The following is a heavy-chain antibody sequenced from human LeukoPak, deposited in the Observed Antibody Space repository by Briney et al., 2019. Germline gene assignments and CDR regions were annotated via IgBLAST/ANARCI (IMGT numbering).Heavy chain of an antibody. Sequence: SSETLSLTCAVSGDSISGYSYYWAWIRQPPGKGLEWIGTIHYSGSTYYNPSLKSRVTISVDTSKNQFSLKLTSLTAADTAVYYCVRQDGGYYYWFDPWGQGTLVSVSS. D-gene: IGHD3-22*01. CDR3: VRQDGGYYYWFDP. CDR2: IHYSGST. J-gene: IGHJ5*02. V-gene: IGHV4-39*01. CDR1: GDSISGYSYY.